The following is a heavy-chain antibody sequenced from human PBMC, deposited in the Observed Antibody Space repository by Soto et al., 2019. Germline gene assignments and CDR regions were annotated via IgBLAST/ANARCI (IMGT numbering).Heavy chain of an antibody. Sequence: EVQLLESGGGLVQPGESLRLSCGVSGFTFSNYAMSWVRQAPGKGLEWVSAINIGGDTTYYADSVKGRFTMSRDNSKNTLYLQMNSLRAEDTAVYYCAKLLVTQMPYYYYGLDVWGQGTTVTVSS. CDR1: GFTFSNYA. D-gene: IGHD2-21*02. CDR2: INIGGDTT. J-gene: IGHJ6*02. V-gene: IGHV3-23*01. CDR3: AKLLVTQMPYYYYGLDV.